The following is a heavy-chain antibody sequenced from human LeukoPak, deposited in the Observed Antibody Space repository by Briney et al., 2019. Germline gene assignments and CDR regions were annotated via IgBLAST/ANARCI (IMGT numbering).Heavy chain of an antibody. CDR2: IYYTGST. J-gene: IGHJ3*02. Sequence: SETLSLTCTVSGGSISSSSYYWGWIRQPPGKGLEWIGSIYYTGSTYCKPSLKSRVTMSVDTSKNQFSLRLTSVTAADTAVYYCARHNERTNPAFDIWGQGTMVTVSS. CDR1: GGSISSSSYY. CDR3: ARHNERTNPAFDI. V-gene: IGHV4-39*01. D-gene: IGHD1-14*01.